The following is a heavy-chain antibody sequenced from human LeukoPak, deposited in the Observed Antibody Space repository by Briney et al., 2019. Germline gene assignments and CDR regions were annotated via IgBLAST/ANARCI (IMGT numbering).Heavy chain of an antibody. V-gene: IGHV3-21*01. Sequence: SGGSLRLSCAASGFTFSSYSMNWVRQAPGKGLEWVSSISSSSSYIYYADSVKGRFTISRDNAKNSLHLQMNSLRAEDTAVYYCARDSHIVVVPAAVQGWFDPWGQGTLVTVSS. CDR3: ARDSHIVVVPAAVQGWFDP. J-gene: IGHJ5*02. D-gene: IGHD2-2*01. CDR2: ISSSSSYI. CDR1: GFTFSSYS.